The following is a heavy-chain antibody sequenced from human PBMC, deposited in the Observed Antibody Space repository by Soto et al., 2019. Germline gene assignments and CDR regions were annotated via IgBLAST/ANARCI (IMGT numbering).Heavy chain of an antibody. J-gene: IGHJ6*02. CDR1: GFTFSSYA. V-gene: IGHV3-23*01. CDR3: AKSVRSRDYYYGMDV. Sequence: LRLSCAASGFTFSSYAMSWVRQAPGKGLEWVSAISGSGGSTYYADSVKGRFTISRDNSKNTLYLQMNSLRAEDTAVYYCAKSVRSRDYYYGMDVWGQGTTVTVSS. CDR2: ISGSGGST.